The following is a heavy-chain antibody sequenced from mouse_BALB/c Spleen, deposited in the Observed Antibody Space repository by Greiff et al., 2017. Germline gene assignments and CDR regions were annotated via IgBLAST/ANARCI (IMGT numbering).Heavy chain of an antibody. D-gene: IGHD2-4*01. CDR3: AREDYEGYWYFDV. V-gene: IGHV1-63*02. Sequence: VQLQQSGAELVGPGTSVKISCKASGYTFTNYWLGWVKQRPGHGLEWIGDIYPGGGYTNYNEKFKGKATLTADTSSSTAYMQLSSLTSEDSAVYFCAREDYEGYWYFDVWGAGTTVTVSS. CDR1: GYTFTNYW. J-gene: IGHJ1*01. CDR2: IYPGGGYT.